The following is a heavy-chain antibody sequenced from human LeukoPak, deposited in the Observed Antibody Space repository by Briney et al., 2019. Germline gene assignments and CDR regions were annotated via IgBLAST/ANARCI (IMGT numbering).Heavy chain of an antibody. CDR2: ISAYNGNT. D-gene: IGHD5-18*01. CDR1: GYTFTSYG. V-gene: IGHV1-18*01. J-gene: IGHJ4*02. Sequence: ASVKVPCKASGYTFTSYGISWVRQASGQGLEWMGWISAYNGNTNYAQKLQGRVTMTTDTSTSTAYMELRSLRSDDTAVYYCARDRGTAMGPELIDHWGQGTLVTVSS. CDR3: ARDRGTAMGPELIDH.